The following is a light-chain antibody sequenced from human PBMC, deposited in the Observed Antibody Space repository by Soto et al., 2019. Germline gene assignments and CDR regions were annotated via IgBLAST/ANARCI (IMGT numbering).Light chain of an antibody. CDR3: QQYSTWPLT. J-gene: IGKJ4*01. CDR1: QSVSSN. CDR2: GAS. Sequence: EIVMTQSPATVSVSPGERATLSCRASQSVSSNLAWYQQKPGQAPRLLIYGASTRATGVPVRFSGSGSGTEFTLTISSLQSEDFAVYCCQQYSTWPLTFGGGTK. V-gene: IGKV3-15*01.